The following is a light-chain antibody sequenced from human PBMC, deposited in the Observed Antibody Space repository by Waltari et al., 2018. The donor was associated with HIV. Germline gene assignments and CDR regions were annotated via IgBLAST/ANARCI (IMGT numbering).Light chain of an antibody. CDR2: SNN. J-gene: IGLJ2*01. V-gene: IGLV1-44*01. CDR3: AAWDDSLNGVV. Sequence: QSVLTQPPSASGTPGQRVTISCSGSSSNIGSNTVNWYQQLPGTAPKLRIYSNNQRPAVVPARFSGSKSGTAASLAIRGLQSEDEADYYCAAWDDSLNGVVFGGGTKLTVL. CDR1: SSNIGSNT.